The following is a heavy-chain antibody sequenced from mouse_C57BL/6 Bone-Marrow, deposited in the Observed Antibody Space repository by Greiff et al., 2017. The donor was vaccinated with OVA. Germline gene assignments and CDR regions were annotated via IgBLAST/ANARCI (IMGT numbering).Heavy chain of an antibody. D-gene: IGHD1-2*01. V-gene: IGHV1-64*01. CDR1: GYTFTSYW. CDR3: ARSGYYTTADY. Sequence: VKLQQPGAELVKPGASVKLSCKASGYTFTSYWMHWVKQRPGQGLEWIGMIHPNSGSTNYNEKFKSKATLTVDKSSSTAYMQLSSLTSEDSAVYYCARSGYYTTADYWGQGTTLTVSS. J-gene: IGHJ2*01. CDR2: IHPNSGST.